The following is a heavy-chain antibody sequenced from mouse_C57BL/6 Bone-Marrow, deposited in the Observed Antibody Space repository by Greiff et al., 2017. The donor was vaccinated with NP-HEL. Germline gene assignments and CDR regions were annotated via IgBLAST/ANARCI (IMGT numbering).Heavy chain of an antibody. CDR3: ARGTATDY. CDR2: IYPGDGDT. D-gene: IGHD3-3*01. V-gene: IGHV1-82*01. CDR1: GYAFSSSW. J-gene: IGHJ2*01. Sequence: QVQLQQSGPELVKPGASVKISCKASGYAFSSSWMNWVKQRPGKGLEWIGRIYPGDGDTNYNGKFKGKATLTADKSSSTAYMQLSSLTSEDSAVYYCARGTATDYWGQGTTLTVSS.